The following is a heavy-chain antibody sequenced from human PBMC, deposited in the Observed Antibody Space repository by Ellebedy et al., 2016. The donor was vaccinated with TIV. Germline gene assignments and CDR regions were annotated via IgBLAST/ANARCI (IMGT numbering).Heavy chain of an antibody. CDR2: ISRSGSTI. D-gene: IGHD2-15*01. Sequence: GESLKISCAASGFTFSDYYMSWIRQAPGKGLEWVSYISRSGSTIYYADSVKGRFTISRDNAKNSLYLQMNSLRAEDTAVYYCARYCSGGSCYSHAFDIWGQGTMVTVSS. J-gene: IGHJ3*02. CDR3: ARYCSGGSCYSHAFDI. V-gene: IGHV3-11*01. CDR1: GFTFSDYY.